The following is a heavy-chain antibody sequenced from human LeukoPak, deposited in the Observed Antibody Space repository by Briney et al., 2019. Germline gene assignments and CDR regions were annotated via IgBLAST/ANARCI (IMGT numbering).Heavy chain of an antibody. J-gene: IGHJ4*02. V-gene: IGHV4-34*01. CDR2: INHSGST. D-gene: IGHD3-22*01. CDR3: ARGGPHYYDSSGFGY. Sequence: PSETLSLTCAVYGGSFSGYYWSWIRQPPGKGLEWIGEINHSGSTNYNPSLKSRVTISVDTSKNQFSLKLSSVTAADTAVYYCARGGPHYYDSSGFGYWGQGTLVTVSS. CDR1: GGSFSGYY.